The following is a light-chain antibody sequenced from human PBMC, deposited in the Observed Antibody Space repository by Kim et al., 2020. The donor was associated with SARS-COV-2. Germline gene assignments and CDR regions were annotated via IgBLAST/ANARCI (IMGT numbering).Light chain of an antibody. CDR1: SGSIASNY. V-gene: IGLV6-57*03. CDR2: EDN. J-gene: IGLJ2*01. Sequence: NFMLTQPHSVSESPGKTVTISCTRSSGSIASNYVQWYQQRPGSAPTTVIYEDNKRHSGVPGRFSGSIDSSSNSASLTISGLKTEDEADYYCQSYDSSNVVFGGGTQLTVL. CDR3: QSYDSSNVV.